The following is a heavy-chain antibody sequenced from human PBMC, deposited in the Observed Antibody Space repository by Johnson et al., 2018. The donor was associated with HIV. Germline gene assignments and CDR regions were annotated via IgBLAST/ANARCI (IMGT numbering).Heavy chain of an antibody. Sequence: QVQLVESGGGVVQPGRSLRLSCVASGFTFFSYGMHWVRQAPGKGLEWVAVIWYDGSNKYYADSVKGRFTISRDNSKNTLYLQMNSLRAEDTAVYYCAKDLRSGNRREAFDIWGQGIMVTVSS. CDR2: IWYDGSNK. CDR3: AKDLRSGNRREAFDI. CDR1: GFTFFSYG. V-gene: IGHV3-33*06. D-gene: IGHD1-14*01. J-gene: IGHJ3*02.